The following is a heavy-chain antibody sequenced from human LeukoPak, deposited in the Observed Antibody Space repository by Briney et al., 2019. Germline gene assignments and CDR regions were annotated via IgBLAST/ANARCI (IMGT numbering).Heavy chain of an antibody. J-gene: IGHJ4*02. CDR2: IYYSGST. CDR1: GGSISSYY. CDR3: ARLSAAAVDY. D-gene: IGHD6-13*01. V-gene: IGHV4-59*01. Sequence: PSETLSLTSTVSGGSISSYYWSWVRQPPGKGLEWIGYIYYSGSTNYNPSLKSRVTISVDTSKNQFSLKLSSVTAADTAVYYCARLSAAAVDYWGQGTLVTVSS.